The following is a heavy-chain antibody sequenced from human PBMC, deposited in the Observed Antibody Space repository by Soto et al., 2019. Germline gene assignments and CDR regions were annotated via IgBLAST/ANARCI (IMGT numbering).Heavy chain of an antibody. CDR3: ASGDYYYYYGMDV. D-gene: IGHD4-17*01. CDR1: GGSISSYY. Sequence: QVQLQESGPGLVKPSETLSLTCTVSGGSISSYYWSWIRQPPGKGLEWIGYIYYSGSTNYNPSLKSRVTISVDTSKNQFSLKLSSVTAADTAVYYCASGDYYYYYGMDVWGQGTTVTVSS. V-gene: IGHV4-59*01. J-gene: IGHJ6*02. CDR2: IYYSGST.